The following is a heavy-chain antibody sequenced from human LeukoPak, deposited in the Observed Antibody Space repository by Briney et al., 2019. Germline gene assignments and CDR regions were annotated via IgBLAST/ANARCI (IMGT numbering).Heavy chain of an antibody. CDR3: AKRSKNYGDFDH. J-gene: IGHJ4*02. V-gene: IGHV3-23*01. CDR2: ISGSGDNT. D-gene: IGHD4-17*01. Sequence: PGGSLRLSCTASGFTFSSYAISWVRQAPGKGLEWVSGISGSGDNTYYADSVKGRFTISRDNSKNTLYLQINSLRAEDTAVYYCAKRSKNYGDFDHWGQGTLVTVSS. CDR1: GFTFSSYA.